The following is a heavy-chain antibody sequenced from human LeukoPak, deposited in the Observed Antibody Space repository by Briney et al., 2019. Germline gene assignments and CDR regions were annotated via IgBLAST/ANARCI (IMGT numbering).Heavy chain of an antibody. CDR1: GYTFTSYG. J-gene: IGHJ3*02. Sequence: ASVKVSCKASGYTFTSYGISWVRQAPGQGLEWMGWIIAYNGNTNYAQKLQGRVTMTTDTSTSTAYMELRSLRSDDTAVYYCARDQVATIRRFGDDAFDIWGQGTMVTVSS. V-gene: IGHV1-18*01. D-gene: IGHD5-24*01. CDR3: ARDQVATIRRFGDDAFDI. CDR2: IIAYNGNT.